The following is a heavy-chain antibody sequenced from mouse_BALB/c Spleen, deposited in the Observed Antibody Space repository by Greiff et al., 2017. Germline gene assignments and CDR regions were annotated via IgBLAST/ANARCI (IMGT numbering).Heavy chain of an antibody. CDR1: GFTFSSYG. J-gene: IGHJ2*01. V-gene: IGHV5-6-3*01. Sequence: EVKLVESGGGLVQPGGSLKLSCAASGFTFSSYGMSWVRQTPDKRLELVATINSNGGSTYYPDSVKGRFTISRDNAKNTLYLQMSSLKSEDTAMYYCAREWGLDYWGQGTTLTVSS. CDR2: INSNGGST. CDR3: AREWGLDY.